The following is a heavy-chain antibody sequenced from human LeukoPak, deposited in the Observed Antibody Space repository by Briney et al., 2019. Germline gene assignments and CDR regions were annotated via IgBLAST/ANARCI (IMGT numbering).Heavy chain of an antibody. V-gene: IGHV1-3*01. D-gene: IGHD4-17*01. CDR3: ARGTVATPADY. CDR1: GYTFTSYA. Sequence: ASVKVSCKASGYTFTSYAMHWVRQAPGQRLEWMGWINAGNGNTKYSQKFQGRVTIARDTSASTAYMELSSLRSEDTAVYYCARGTVATPADYWGQGTLVTVSS. J-gene: IGHJ4*02. CDR2: INAGNGNT.